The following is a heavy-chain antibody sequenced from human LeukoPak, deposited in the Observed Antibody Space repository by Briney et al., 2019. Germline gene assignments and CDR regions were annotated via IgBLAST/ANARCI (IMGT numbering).Heavy chain of an antibody. D-gene: IGHD6-13*01. CDR2: IKFDGSDI. V-gene: IGHV3-7*01. J-gene: IGHJ4*02. CDR1: GFTLSNHW. Sequence: PGGSLRLSCSVSGFTLSNHWMSWVRQAPGKGLEWVANIKFDGSDIYFVDSVKGRFTISRDNPKNSVYLQMNSLRAEDTAVYYCAKDYRAVAAVCDYWGQGTLVTVSS. CDR3: AKDYRAVAAVCDY.